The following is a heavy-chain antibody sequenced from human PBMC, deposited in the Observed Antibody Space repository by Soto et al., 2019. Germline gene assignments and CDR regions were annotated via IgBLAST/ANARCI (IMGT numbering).Heavy chain of an antibody. D-gene: IGHD2-2*01. CDR3: ARVGQPPSDY. CDR1: GGSLSGYY. V-gene: IGHV4-34*12. CDR2: IIHTGST. Sequence: QVHIQQWGAGLLKPSVTLSLTCAVYGGSLSGYYWSWIRQPPGKGLEWIGEIIHTGSTNYNPSLKSRVTISVATSKKQFSLKLNSVTAADTAVYYCARVGQPPSDYWGQGALVTVSS. J-gene: IGHJ4*02.